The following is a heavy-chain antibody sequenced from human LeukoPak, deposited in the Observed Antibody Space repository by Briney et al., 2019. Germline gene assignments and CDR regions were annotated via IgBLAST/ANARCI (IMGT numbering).Heavy chain of an antibody. V-gene: IGHV4-31*03. Sequence: SETLSLTCTVSGGSISSGGYYWSWIRQHPGKGLEWIGYIHYTGSTYYNPSLKSRVTISVDTSKNQFSLKLTSVTAADTAVYYCARGEIRFSEWLLERHAFDIWGQGTMVTVSS. CDR1: GGSISSGGYY. J-gene: IGHJ3*02. CDR2: IHYTGST. D-gene: IGHD3-3*01. CDR3: ARGEIRFSEWLLERHAFDI.